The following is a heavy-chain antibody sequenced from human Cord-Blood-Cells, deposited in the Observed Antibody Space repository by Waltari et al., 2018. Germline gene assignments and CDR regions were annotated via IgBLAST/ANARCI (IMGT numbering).Heavy chain of an antibody. CDR3: ARFDSSGAFDI. V-gene: IGHV3-48*01. D-gene: IGHD3-22*01. CDR2: ISSNSSTI. Sequence: EVQLVESGGGLVQPGGSLRLSCAASGFTFSSYSMNWVRQAPGKGLGWVSYISSNSSTIYYADSVKGRFTISRDNAKNSLYLQMNSLRAEDTAVYYCARFDSSGAFDIWGQGTMVTVSS. CDR1: GFTFSSYS. J-gene: IGHJ3*02.